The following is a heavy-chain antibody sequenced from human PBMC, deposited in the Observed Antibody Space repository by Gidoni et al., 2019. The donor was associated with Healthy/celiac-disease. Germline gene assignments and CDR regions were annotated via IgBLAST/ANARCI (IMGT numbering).Heavy chain of an antibody. CDR3: ARDGGDGYNYPSFDY. CDR1: GFTFSSYE. D-gene: IGHD5-12*01. CDR2: ISSSGSTI. J-gene: IGHJ4*02. Sequence: EVQLVESGGGLVQPGGSLRLSFAASGFTFSSYEMNWVRQAPGKGLEWVSYISSSGSTIYYADSVKGRFTISRDNAKNSLYLQMNSLRAEDTAVYYCARDGGDGYNYPSFDYWGQGTLVTVSS. V-gene: IGHV3-48*03.